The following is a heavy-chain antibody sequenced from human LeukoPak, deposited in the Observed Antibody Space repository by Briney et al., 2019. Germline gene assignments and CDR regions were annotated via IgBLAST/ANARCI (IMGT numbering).Heavy chain of an antibody. CDR3: ARSSCSSTSCYVFSLDFDY. D-gene: IGHD2-2*01. J-gene: IGHJ4*02. Sequence: ASVTVSCKASGYTFTSYDINWVRQATGQGLEWMGWMNPNSGNTGYAQKFQGRVTMTRNTSISTAYMELSSLRSEDTAVYYCARSSCSSTSCYVFSLDFDYWGEGTLVTVSS. CDR2: MNPNSGNT. CDR1: GYTFTSYD. V-gene: IGHV1-8*01.